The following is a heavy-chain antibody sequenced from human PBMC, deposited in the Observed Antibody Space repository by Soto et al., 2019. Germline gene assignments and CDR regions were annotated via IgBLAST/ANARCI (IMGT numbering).Heavy chain of an antibody. CDR2: TRGSNNDI. Sequence: EVQLVESGGGLVQPGGALRLSCAGSGFSLSDYSMNWIRQAPVKGLAWLSYTRGSNNDIYYTDSVKGRLTISRDNANNSLYLQMSSLRDEDTAVYYCVRDKAWAFDIWGQGTLVTVSS. CDR1: GFSLSDYS. J-gene: IGHJ3*02. CDR3: VRDKAWAFDI. V-gene: IGHV3-48*02.